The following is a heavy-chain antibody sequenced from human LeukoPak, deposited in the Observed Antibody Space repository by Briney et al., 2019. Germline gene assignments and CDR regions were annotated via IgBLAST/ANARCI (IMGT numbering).Heavy chain of an antibody. CDR1: GGTFSSYA. CDR2: IIPIFGTA. D-gene: IGHD3-22*01. CDR3: ASGGDSSGYYYP. J-gene: IGHJ5*02. Sequence: SVKVSCKASGGTFSSYAISWVRQAPGQGLEWMGGIIPIFGTANYAQKFQGRVTITADESTSTAYMELSSLRSEDTAVYYCASGGDSSGYYYPWGQGTLVTVSS. V-gene: IGHV1-69*13.